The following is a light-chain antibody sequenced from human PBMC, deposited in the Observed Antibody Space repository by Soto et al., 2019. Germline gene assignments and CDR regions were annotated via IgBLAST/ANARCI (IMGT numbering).Light chain of an antibody. Sequence: QSVLTQPATVSGTPGQRVTISCSGGSSNIGSNIVSWYQPLPGTAPKLLISNNNQRPSGVPDRFSGSKSGTSASLAISGLQSEDEADYYCAAWDDRLTDVRFGGGTKLTVL. CDR3: AAWDDRLTDVR. CDR1: SSNIGSNI. J-gene: IGLJ2*01. CDR2: NNN. V-gene: IGLV1-44*01.